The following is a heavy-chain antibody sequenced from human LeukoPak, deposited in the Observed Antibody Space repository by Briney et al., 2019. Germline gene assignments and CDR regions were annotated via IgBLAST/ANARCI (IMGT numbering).Heavy chain of an antibody. CDR2: MNHSGSS. D-gene: IGHD3-22*01. CDR3: ARARLDSSGRFDY. CDR1: GGSFSGYY. J-gene: IGHJ4*02. Sequence: PSETLSLTCAVYGGSFSGYYWSWIRQPPGEGLEWIGEMNHSGSSNYKSSLETRLTISVDTSKNQFSLKLSSVTAADTAVYYCARARLDSSGRFDYWGQGTLVTVSS. V-gene: IGHV4-34*01.